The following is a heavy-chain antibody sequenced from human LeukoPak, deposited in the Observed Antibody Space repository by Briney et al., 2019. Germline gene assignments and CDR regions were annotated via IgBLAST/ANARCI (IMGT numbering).Heavy chain of an antibody. CDR1: GFTFSSYA. J-gene: IGHJ6*03. CDR2: VSGSAGRT. D-gene: IGHD2-8*02. Sequence: TGGSLRLSCAASGFTFSSYAMTWVRQAPGKGLEWVSTVSGSAGRTDYADSVKGRSTISRDNLKNTLYLQMNGLRAEDTAVYYCAKNRGHCVDGVCHNYYYMDVWGKGTTVTVSS. CDR3: AKNRGHCVDGVCHNYYYMDV. V-gene: IGHV3-23*01.